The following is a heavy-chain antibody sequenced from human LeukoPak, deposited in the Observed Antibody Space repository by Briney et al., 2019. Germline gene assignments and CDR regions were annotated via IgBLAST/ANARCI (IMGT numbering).Heavy chain of an antibody. CDR1: GGSVSSSGYY. CDR3: ARPGIAATGAFDC. Sequence: TETLSLTCTGSGGSVSSSGYYWGWIRQPPGKGLEWIGSICYSWCTYYNPSLKSRVRKTVDTSKNQFSLNLTSVTAADTAVYFCARPGIAATGAFDCWGEGTLVTLSA. V-gene: IGHV4-39*01. D-gene: IGHD6-13*01. CDR2: ICYSWCT. J-gene: IGHJ4*02.